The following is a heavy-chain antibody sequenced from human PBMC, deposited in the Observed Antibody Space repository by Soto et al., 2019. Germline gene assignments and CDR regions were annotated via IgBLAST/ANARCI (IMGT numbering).Heavy chain of an antibody. CDR3: ARLGGYYQAFDS. CDR2: IYYSGST. CDR1: GGSISSSSYY. Sequence: SETLSLTCTVSGGSISSSSYYWGWIRQPPGKGLEWIGSIYYSGSTYYNPSLKSRVTISVDSSKNQFSLKLDSVTAADTAVYYCARLGGYYQAFDSWGQGTLVTVSS. J-gene: IGHJ4*02. V-gene: IGHV4-39*07. D-gene: IGHD3-22*01.